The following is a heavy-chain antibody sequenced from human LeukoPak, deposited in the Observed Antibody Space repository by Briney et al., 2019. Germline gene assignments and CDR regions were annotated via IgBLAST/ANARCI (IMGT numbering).Heavy chain of an antibody. J-gene: IGHJ6*03. D-gene: IGHD6-19*01. V-gene: IGHV1-69*05. CDR1: GGTFSSHA. Sequence: SVKGSCKASGGTFSSHAISWVRQAPGQGLEWMGRIIPLFGTANYAQKFQGRVTITTDESTSTAYMELSSLRSEDTAVYYCARVRTSVAGSYYYYYYMDVWGKGTTVTVSS. CDR2: IIPLFGTA. CDR3: ARVRTSVAGSYYYYYYMDV.